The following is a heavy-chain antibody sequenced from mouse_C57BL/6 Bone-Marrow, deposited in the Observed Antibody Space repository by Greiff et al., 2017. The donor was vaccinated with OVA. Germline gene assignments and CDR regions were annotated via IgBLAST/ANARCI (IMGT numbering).Heavy chain of an antibody. J-gene: IGHJ4*01. CDR3: ATPHYYAMDY. Sequence: QVPLQPSVAVLLPPWSSVTLSCPSSFFSFPVYCIAWVQHTPGHFLAWIGEILPGSGSTNYNEKFKGKATFTADTSSNTAYMQLSSLTTEDSAIYYCATPHYYAMDYWGQGTSVTVSS. CDR1: FFSFPVYC. CDR2: ILPGSGST. V-gene: IGHV1-9*01.